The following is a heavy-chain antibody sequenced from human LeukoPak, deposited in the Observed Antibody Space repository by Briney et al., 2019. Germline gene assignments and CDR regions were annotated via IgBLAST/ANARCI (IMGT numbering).Heavy chain of an antibody. CDR2: IYYSGST. J-gene: IGHJ3*02. D-gene: IGHD3-22*01. CDR3: ARVYDSSGFDAFDI. CDR1: GGSISSYY. V-gene: IGHV4-59*01. Sequence: SETLSLTCTVSGGSISSYYWSWIRQPPGKGLEWIGYIYYSGSTYYNPSLKSRVTISVDTSKNQFSLKLSSVTAADTAVYYCARVYDSSGFDAFDIWGQGTMVTVSS.